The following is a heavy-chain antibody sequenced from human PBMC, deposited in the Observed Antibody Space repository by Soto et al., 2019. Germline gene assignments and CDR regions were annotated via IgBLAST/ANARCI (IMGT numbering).Heavy chain of an antibody. J-gene: IGHJ6*02. CDR1: GGTFSSYA. Sequence: GASVKVSCKASGGTFSSYAISWVRQAPGQGLEWMGGIIPIFGTANYAQKFQGRVTITADESTSTAYMELSSLRSEDTAVYYCARVWENYDFWSGYYSAYGASYYYGMYCWGQGSTVTVSS. CDR2: IIPIFGTA. V-gene: IGHV1-69*13. CDR3: ARVWENYDFWSGYYSAYGASYYYGMYC. D-gene: IGHD3-3*01.